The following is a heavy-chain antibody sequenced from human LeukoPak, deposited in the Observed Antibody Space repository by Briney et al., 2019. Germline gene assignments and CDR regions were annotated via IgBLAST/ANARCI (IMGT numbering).Heavy chain of an antibody. D-gene: IGHD3-10*01. CDR1: GGSISSGSYY. J-gene: IGHJ4*02. Sequence: SQTLSLTCTVSGGSISSGSYYWSWIRQPAGKGLEWIGRIYTSGSTNYNPSLKSRVTISVDTSKNQFSLKLSSVTAADTAVYYCARGRKTAVFSFVDYWGQGTLATVSS. CDR3: ARGRKTAVFSFVDY. V-gene: IGHV4-61*02. CDR2: IYTSGST.